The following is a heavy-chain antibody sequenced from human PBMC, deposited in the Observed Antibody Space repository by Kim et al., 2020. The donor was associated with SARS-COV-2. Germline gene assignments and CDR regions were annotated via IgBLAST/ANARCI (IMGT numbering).Heavy chain of an antibody. CDR1: GYTFTKSS. Sequence: ASVKVSCKASGYTFTKSSMHWVRQAPGQRLEWMGWINPGNGDISYSQKFQGRVTITSDPSASTVYMELSSLTSEDTSIYYCARHSTDYWGQGTLVTVSS. CDR3: ARHSTDY. D-gene: IGHD4-17*01. J-gene: IGHJ4*02. CDR2: INPGNGDI. V-gene: IGHV1-3*01.